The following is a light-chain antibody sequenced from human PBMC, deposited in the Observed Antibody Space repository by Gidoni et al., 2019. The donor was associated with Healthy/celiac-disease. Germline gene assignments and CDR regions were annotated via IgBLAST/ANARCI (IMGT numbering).Light chain of an antibody. J-gene: IGKJ1*01. CDR2: KAS. V-gene: IGKV1-5*03. CDR1: QRISSW. Sequence: DINMTQSPSTLSAFVGDRVTITCRASQRISSWLDWYQQKPGKAPKLLIYKASSLESGVPSRFSGXXXGTEFPLTISSLQPDDFATYYCQQYNXXXXTFGQGTKVEIK. CDR3: QQYNXXXXT.